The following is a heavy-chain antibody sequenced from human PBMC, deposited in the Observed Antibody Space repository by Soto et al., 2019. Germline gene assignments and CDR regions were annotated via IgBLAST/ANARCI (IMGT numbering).Heavy chain of an antibody. J-gene: IGHJ3*01. CDR1: GFSLTTHEVG. V-gene: IGHV2-5*01. D-gene: IGHD5-18*01. CDR3: AHRPPKYSTAWLAFDF. Sequence: QITLKESGPTLVKPTQTLTLTCTVSGFSLTTHEVGVGWIRQPPGKALEWLAFVSWNDERRYSPSLKRRLTISKSTSKNQVVMKMANVDPADKGTYFCAHRPPKYSTAWLAFDFWGQGTTVAVSS. CDR2: VSWNDER.